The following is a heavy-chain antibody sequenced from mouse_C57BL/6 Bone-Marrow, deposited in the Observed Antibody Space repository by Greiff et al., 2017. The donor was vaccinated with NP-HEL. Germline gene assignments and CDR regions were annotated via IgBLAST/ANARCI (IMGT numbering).Heavy chain of an antibody. CDR1: GYTFTSYW. Sequence: QVQLQQPGTELVKPGASVKLSCKASGYTFTSYWMHWVKQRPGQGLEWIGNINPSNGGTNYNEKFKSKATLTVDKSSSTAYMQLSSLTSEEYAVYYCASSVYYDYDGYYAMDYWGQGTSVTVSS. D-gene: IGHD2-4*01. J-gene: IGHJ4*01. V-gene: IGHV1-53*01. CDR3: ASSVYYDYDGYYAMDY. CDR2: INPSNGGT.